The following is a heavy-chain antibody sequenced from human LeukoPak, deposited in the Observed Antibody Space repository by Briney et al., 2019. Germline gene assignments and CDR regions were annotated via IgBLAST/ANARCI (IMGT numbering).Heavy chain of an antibody. V-gene: IGHV3-7*01. CDR2: MNQDGSVK. Sequence: GGSLRLSCAASGFTFSAYWMTWVRQAPGKGLEWVANMNQDGSVKYYVDSVKGRFTISSDNANPLYLQMNSLRAEDTAVYYCARDADRKFDYWGQGTLVTVSS. CDR1: GFTFSAYW. CDR3: ARDADRKFDY. J-gene: IGHJ4*02. D-gene: IGHD3-16*02.